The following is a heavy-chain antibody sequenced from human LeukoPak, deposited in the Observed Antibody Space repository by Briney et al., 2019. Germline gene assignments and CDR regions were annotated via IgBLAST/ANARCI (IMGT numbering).Heavy chain of an antibody. Sequence: GGSLRLSCAASGFTFGSYAMSWVRQAPGKGLEWVSAISGSGGSTYYADSVKGRFTISRDNSKNALYLQMNSLRAEDTAVYYCAKHREWLVQNWFDPWGQGTLVTVSS. J-gene: IGHJ5*02. CDR2: ISGSGGST. V-gene: IGHV3-23*01. CDR1: GFTFGSYA. CDR3: AKHREWLVQNWFDP. D-gene: IGHD6-19*01.